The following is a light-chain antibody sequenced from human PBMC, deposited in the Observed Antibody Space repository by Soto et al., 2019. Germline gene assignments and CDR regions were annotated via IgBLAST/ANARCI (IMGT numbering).Light chain of an antibody. J-gene: IGKJ1*01. V-gene: IGKV3-15*01. Sequence: EIVMTQSLATLSVSPGGRATLSCRASQSISDTLAWYQQKPGQAPRLLIYSASRRATGFPGRFSGSGSGTDFTLTISSLQSEDLAVYYCQQYNNWPWTFGQGTKVDIK. CDR1: QSISDT. CDR2: SAS. CDR3: QQYNNWPWT.